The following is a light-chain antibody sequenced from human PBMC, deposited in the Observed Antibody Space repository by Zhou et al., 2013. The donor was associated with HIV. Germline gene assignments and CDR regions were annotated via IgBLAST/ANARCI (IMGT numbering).Light chain of an antibody. Sequence: DIQMTQSPSSLSASAGDRVTISCRASQDISNYLAWYQQKPGKVPKLLIYAASTLQSGVPSRFSGSGSGTDFTLTINSLQPEDVATYYCQQSYSTRCSFGQGTKLEIK. CDR2: AAS. J-gene: IGKJ2*04. CDR3: QQSYSTRCS. V-gene: IGKV1-27*01. CDR1: QDISNY.